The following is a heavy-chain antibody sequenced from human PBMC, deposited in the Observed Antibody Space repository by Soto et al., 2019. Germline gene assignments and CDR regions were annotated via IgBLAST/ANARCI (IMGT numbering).Heavy chain of an antibody. CDR2: INHSGSV. V-gene: IGHV4-34*01. CDR3: AKGYQAGYYDSCTFYSSDP. CDR1: GGSFHGFY. D-gene: IGHD3-16*01. Sequence: SETLSLTCAVYGGSFHGFYWSWIRQPPGKGLEWIGEINHSGSVNFNPTSKSRVSISVDTSKNQMSLQLSSVSAADTAVYYCAKGYQAGYYDSCTFYSSDPWGQGTLVTVSS. J-gene: IGHJ5*02.